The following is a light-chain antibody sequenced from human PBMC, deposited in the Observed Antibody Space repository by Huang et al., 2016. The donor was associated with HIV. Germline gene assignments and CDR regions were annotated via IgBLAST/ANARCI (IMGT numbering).Light chain of an antibody. V-gene: IGKV2D-29*01. J-gene: IGKJ1*01. CDR3: MQSKQLPPT. CDR1: QSLLYSDGRTN. CDR2: EVS. Sequence: VMTQTPVSLSVTPGQSASIFCKFSQSLLYSDGRTNLCWYFQRAGQPPQLLIYEVSKRFSGVPEKFSGSGSGTDFTLKISRVEAEDVGLYYCMQSKQLPPTFGQGTKVDIK.